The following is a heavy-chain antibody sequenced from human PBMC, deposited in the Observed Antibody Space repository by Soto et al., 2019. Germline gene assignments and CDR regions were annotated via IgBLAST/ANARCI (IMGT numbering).Heavy chain of an antibody. CDR1: GFTFSSYA. D-gene: IGHD2-21*01. CDR3: AKEGRKNSITSYY. Sequence: GGSLRLSCAASGFTFSSYAMSWVRQAPGKGLEWVSAISGSGGSTYYADSVKVPFTISRDNSKNTWYLQMNSMRAEDTAVYYCAKEGRKNSITSYYWGQGTLVTVSS. J-gene: IGHJ4*02. CDR2: ISGSGGST. V-gene: IGHV3-23*01.